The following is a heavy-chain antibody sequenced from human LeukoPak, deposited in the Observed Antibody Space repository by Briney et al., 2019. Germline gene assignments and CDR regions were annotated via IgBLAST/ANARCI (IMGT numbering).Heavy chain of an antibody. V-gene: IGHV4-59*01. CDR1: GGSISYSC. D-gene: IGHD4-17*01. CDR3: ARGDYGVDH. Sequence: SETLSLTCTVSGGSISYSCWTWIRQPPGEGLEWIGYIYYIGTTNYNPSLKSRVTISLDTSKNQFSLKLSSVTAADTAVYYCARGDYGVDHWGQGTLVTVSS. J-gene: IGHJ4*02. CDR2: IYYIGTT.